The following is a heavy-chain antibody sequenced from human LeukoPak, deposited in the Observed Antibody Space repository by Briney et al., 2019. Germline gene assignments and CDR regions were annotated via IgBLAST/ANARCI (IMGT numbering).Heavy chain of an antibody. CDR1: GFTVSSHY. D-gene: IGHD6-6*01. Sequence: GGSLRLSCAASGFTVSSHYMNWVRQAPGKGLEWVSVIYTGGSIYYAYSVKGRFTISRDNSKNMVYLQMNSLRAEDTAVYYCARDRAARPGNDAFDIWGQGTMVTVSS. V-gene: IGHV3-53*01. CDR2: IYTGGSI. CDR3: ARDRAARPGNDAFDI. J-gene: IGHJ3*02.